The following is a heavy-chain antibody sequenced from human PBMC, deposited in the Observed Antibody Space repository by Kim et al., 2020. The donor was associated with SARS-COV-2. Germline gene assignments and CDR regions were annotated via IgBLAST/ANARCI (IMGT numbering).Heavy chain of an antibody. CDR2: IYYSGST. D-gene: IGHD6-6*01. Sequence: SETLSLTCTVSGGSISSYYWSWIRQPPGKGLEWIGYIYYSGSTNYSPSLKSRVTISVDTSKNQFSLKLSSVTAADTAVYYCAREAYSNSANWFDPWGQGTLVTVSS. J-gene: IGHJ5*02. V-gene: IGHV4-59*01. CDR3: AREAYSNSANWFDP. CDR1: GGSISSYY.